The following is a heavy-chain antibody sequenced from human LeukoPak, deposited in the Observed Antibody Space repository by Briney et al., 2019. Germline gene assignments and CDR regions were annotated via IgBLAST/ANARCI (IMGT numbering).Heavy chain of an antibody. D-gene: IGHD2-2*01. CDR2: IKSKIDGGTT. V-gene: IGHV3-15*01. Sequence: PGGSLRLSCAASGFTFSNAWMNWVRQAPGKGLEWVGRIKSKIDGGTTDYAAPVKGRFTISRDDSKNTLYLQMNSLKTEDTAVDYCITECPMEFFVVVPAGGQGTLATVSS. CDR3: ITECPMEFFVVVPA. J-gene: IGHJ4*02. CDR1: GFTFSNAW.